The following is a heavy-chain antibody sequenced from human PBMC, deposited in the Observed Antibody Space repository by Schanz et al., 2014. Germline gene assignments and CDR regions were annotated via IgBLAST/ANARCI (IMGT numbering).Heavy chain of an antibody. V-gene: IGHV3-64*01. J-gene: IGHJ4*02. CDR1: GITFSSHS. CDR3: AKSQGSSFDS. Sequence: EVHLVESGGGLVQPGGSLRLSCAASGITFSSHSFNWVRQAPGKGLEYVSSISSKGDMTFYGNSVKGRFTISRDNSKNTLYLQLGSLSAEDTAVYYCAKSQGSSFDSWGQGTLVTVSS. D-gene: IGHD6-13*01. CDR2: ISSKGDMT.